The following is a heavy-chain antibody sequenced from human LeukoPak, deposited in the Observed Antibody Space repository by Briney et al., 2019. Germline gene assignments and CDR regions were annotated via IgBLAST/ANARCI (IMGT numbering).Heavy chain of an antibody. J-gene: IGHJ4*02. CDR2: IYNSGST. Sequence: SETLSLTCTVSGGSISSYYWSWIRQPAGKGPEWIGRIYNSGSTNYNPSLKSRVTMSADTSKNEFSLKLSSVTTADTAVYYCARASHLSSGWSTAFDYWGQGTLVTVSS. CDR3: ARASHLSSGWSTAFDY. CDR1: GGSISSYY. V-gene: IGHV4-4*07. D-gene: IGHD6-19*01.